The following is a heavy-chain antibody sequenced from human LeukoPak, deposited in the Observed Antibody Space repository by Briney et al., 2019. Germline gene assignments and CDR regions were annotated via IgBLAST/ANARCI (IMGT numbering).Heavy chain of an antibody. Sequence: GGSLRLSCAASGFTFSRHAMNWVRQAPGKGLEWVSSITSSGSYRYHSDSVKGRFTISRDNAKNSLYLQMNSLRVEDTAVYYCASENIVGTSGALFDYWGQGTLVNVSS. V-gene: IGHV3-21*01. D-gene: IGHD5-12*01. CDR1: GFTFSRHA. CDR2: ITSSGSYR. CDR3: ASENIVGTSGALFDY. J-gene: IGHJ4*02.